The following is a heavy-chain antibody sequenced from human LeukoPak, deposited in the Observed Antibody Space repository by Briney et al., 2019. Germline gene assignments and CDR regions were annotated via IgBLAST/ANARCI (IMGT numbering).Heavy chain of an antibody. CDR2: IIPIFGTA. CDR3: ARGDGSGSYYVADAFDI. D-gene: IGHD3-10*01. V-gene: IGHV1-69*13. CDR1: GGTFSSYA. Sequence: SVKVSCKASGGTFSSYAISWVRQAPGQGLEWMGGIIPIFGTANYAQKFQGRVTITADESTSTAYMELSSLRSEDTAVYYCARGDGSGSYYVADAFDIWGQGTMVTVSS. J-gene: IGHJ3*02.